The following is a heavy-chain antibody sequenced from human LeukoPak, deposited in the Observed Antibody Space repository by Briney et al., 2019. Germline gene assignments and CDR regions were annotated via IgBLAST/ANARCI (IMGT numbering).Heavy chain of an antibody. D-gene: IGHD3-22*01. CDR3: ANGYYDSSGYYGDY. J-gene: IGHJ4*02. V-gene: IGHV4-34*01. CDR2: INHSGST. CDR1: GGSFSGYY. Sequence: MTSETLSLTCAVYGGSFSGYYWSWIRQPPGKGLEWIGEINHSGSTNYNPSLKSRVTISVDTSKNQFSLKLSSVTAADTAVYYCANGYYDSSGYYGDYWGQGTLVTVSS.